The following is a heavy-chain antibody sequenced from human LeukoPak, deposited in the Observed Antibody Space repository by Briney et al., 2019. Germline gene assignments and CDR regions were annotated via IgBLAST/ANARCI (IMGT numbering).Heavy chain of an antibody. V-gene: IGHV3-21*01. CDR1: GFTFSSYS. J-gene: IGHJ4*02. CDR2: ISSSSSYI. CDR3: ARDCSGGSCYPRQYYFDY. D-gene: IGHD2-15*01. Sequence: KPGGSLRLSCAASGFTFSSYSINWVRQAPGKGLEWVSSISSSSSYIYYADSVKGRFTISRDNAKNSLYLQMNSLRAEDTAVYYCARDCSGGSCYPRQYYFDYWGQGTLVTVSS.